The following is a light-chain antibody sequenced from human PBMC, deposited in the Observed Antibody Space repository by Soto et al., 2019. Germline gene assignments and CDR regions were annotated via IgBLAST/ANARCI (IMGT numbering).Light chain of an antibody. CDR3: QQYESLPLT. CDR2: DAS. J-gene: IGKJ5*01. V-gene: IGKV1-33*01. CDR1: QDINKN. Sequence: DIQITQSPCSLSASVGDRVTITCQASQDINKNLIWYQQKPGKAPKLLIYDASDLETGVPSRFSGSGSGTGFTFTISSLQPEDFATYYCQQYESLPLTFGQGTRLEIK.